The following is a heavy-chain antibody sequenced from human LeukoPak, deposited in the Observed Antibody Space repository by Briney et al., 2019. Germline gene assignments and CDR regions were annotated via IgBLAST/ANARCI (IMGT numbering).Heavy chain of an antibody. CDR1: GGSFSNYY. CDR3: ARDGYSGNDGL. CDR2: IYHSGST. Sequence: SETLSLTCAVYGGSFSNYYWSWIRQPPGKGLEWIGYIYHSGSTNYNPSLKSRVTISVDTSKNQFSLKLSSVTAADTAVYYCARDGYSGNDGLWGQGTLATVSS. D-gene: IGHD5-12*01. J-gene: IGHJ4*02. V-gene: IGHV4-59*01.